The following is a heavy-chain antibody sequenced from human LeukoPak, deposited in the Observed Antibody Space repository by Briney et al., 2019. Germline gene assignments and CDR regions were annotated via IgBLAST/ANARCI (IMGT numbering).Heavy chain of an antibody. Sequence: GGSLRLSCAASGFTFSSYAMHWVRQAPGKGLEWVAVISYDGSNKYYADSVKGRFTISRDNSKNTLYLQMNSLRAEDTAVYYCARGMVTTVTTFDYWGQGTLVTVPS. CDR2: ISYDGSNK. D-gene: IGHD4-4*01. V-gene: IGHV3-30-3*01. CDR3: ARGMVTTVTTFDY. J-gene: IGHJ4*02. CDR1: GFTFSSYA.